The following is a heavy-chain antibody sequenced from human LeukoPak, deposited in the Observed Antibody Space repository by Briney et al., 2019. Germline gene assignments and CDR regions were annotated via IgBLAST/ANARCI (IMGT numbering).Heavy chain of an antibody. D-gene: IGHD1-26*01. CDR1: GFTFSGSA. CDR3: TRDSGTNNWFDP. V-gene: IGHV3-73*01. J-gene: IGHJ5*02. CDR2: IDKKDKGYATAT. Sequence: GGSLRLSCAASGFTFSGSAIHWVRQSSGKGLEWVGQIDKKDKGYATATAYAASVKGRFTISRDDSINTAYLQMKSLKTEDTALYYCTRDSGTNNWFDPWGQGTLVTVSS.